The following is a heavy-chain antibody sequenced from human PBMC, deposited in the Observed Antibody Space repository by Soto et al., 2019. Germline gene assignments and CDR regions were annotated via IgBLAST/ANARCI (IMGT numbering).Heavy chain of an antibody. CDR3: AREDDTSGRSGVDDFSYFYGMDV. CDR2: INQDAHET. D-gene: IGHD6-19*01. CDR1: GFTFSAYW. V-gene: IGHV3-7*03. J-gene: IGHJ6*02. Sequence: QAGGSLRLSCAASGFTFSAYWMSGVRQAPGRGLEWVANINQDAHETNYVDSLRGRVTISRDKAHNSLYLHMSSLRVEDTAVYYCAREDDTSGRSGVDDFSYFYGMDVWGQGTTVTVSS.